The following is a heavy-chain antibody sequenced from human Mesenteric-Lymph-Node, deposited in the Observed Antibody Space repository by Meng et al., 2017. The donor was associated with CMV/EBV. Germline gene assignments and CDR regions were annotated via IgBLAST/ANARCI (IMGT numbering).Heavy chain of an antibody. V-gene: IGHV3-74*03. D-gene: IGHD3-3*01. CDR1: GFAFSVSW. CDR2: INSDGSDT. Sequence: GESLKISCAASGFAFSVSWMHWVRQAPGKGLVWVSHINSDGSDTTYAGSVQGRFTISRDNAKNTLYLQMNSLRAEDTAVYYCVKDWFLSPDYWGPGILVTVSS. CDR3: VKDWFLSPDY. J-gene: IGHJ4*02.